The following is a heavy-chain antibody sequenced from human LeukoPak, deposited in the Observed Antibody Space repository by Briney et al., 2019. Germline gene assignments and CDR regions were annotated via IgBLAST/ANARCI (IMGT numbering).Heavy chain of an antibody. CDR1: GGSFSGYY. CDR3: ARGLFTVTNWFDP. V-gene: IGHV4-34*01. Sequence: PSETLSLTCAVSGGSFSGYYWSWIRQPPGKGLEWIGEINHSGSTNYNPSLKSRVTISVDTSKNHFSLKLSSVTAADTAVYYCARGLFTVTNWFDPWGQGTLVTVSS. J-gene: IGHJ5*02. D-gene: IGHD4-17*01. CDR2: INHSGST.